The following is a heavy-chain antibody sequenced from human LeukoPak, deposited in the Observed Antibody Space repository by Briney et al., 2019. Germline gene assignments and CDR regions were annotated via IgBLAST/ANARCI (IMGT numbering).Heavy chain of an antibody. CDR3: AKDYGSGSGFDY. CDR1: GLTFDYYA. V-gene: IGHV3-9*01. D-gene: IGHD3-10*01. Sequence: PGRSLRLSCAASGLTFDYYAMHWVRQAPGKGLEWVSAISWNSGSIGYADSVKGRFTISRDNAKNSLYLQMNSLRVEDTALYYCAKDYGSGSGFDYWGQGTLVTVSS. CDR2: ISWNSGSI. J-gene: IGHJ4*02.